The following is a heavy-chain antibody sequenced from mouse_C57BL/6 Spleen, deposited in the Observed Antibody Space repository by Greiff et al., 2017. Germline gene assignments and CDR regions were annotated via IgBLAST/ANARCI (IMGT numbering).Heavy chain of an antibody. D-gene: IGHD2-3*01. Sequence: VQLQQSGAELARPGASVKLSCKASGYTFTSYGISWVKQRTGQGLEWIGEIYPRRGNTYYNEKFKGKATLTADKSSSTAYMELRSLTSEDSAVYFCARGYDGYYWFAYWGQGTLVTVSA. CDR2: IYPRRGNT. V-gene: IGHV1-81*01. CDR3: ARGYDGYYWFAY. CDR1: GYTFTSYG. J-gene: IGHJ3*01.